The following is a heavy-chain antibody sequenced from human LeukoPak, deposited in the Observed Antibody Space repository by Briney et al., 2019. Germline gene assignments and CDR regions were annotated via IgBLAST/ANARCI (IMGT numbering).Heavy chain of an antibody. J-gene: IGHJ4*02. CDR2: ISGSGGST. Sequence: QSGRSLRLSCAASGFTFQNYAMHWVRQVPGKGLEWVSAISGSGGSTYYADSVKGRFTISRDNSKNTLYLQMNSLRAEDTAVYYCAKHYILTGPGLFDYWGQGTLVTASA. CDR3: AKHYILTGPGLFDY. V-gene: IGHV3-23*01. D-gene: IGHD3-9*01. CDR1: GFTFQNYA.